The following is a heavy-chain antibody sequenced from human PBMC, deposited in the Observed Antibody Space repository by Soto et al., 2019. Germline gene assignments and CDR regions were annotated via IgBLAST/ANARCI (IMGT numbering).Heavy chain of an antibody. CDR3: ARGLAAGGTGGLKCYFDF. J-gene: IGHJ4*02. D-gene: IGHD6-13*01. Sequence: DVQLLESGGDLVQPGGSLRLSCGASGFSFSSYAMAWVRQVPGKGLEWLSVITVRGHTTYLADPVRGRLTISRDDSRDTFYLQLDSMRGEYTAVYFCARGLAAGGTGGLKCYFDFWGQGTLVTVSP. CDR1: GFSFSSYA. CDR2: ITVRGHTT. V-gene: IGHV3-23*01.